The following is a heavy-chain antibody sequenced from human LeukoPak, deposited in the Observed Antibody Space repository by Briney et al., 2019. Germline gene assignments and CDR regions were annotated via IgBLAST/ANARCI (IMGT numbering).Heavy chain of an antibody. D-gene: IGHD3-3*01. V-gene: IGHV1-18*01. CDR3: ARDLFQVAIFGVVLRPNWFDP. CDR1: GYTFTSYG. Sequence: GASVKVSCKASGYTFTSYGISWVRQAPGQGLEWMGWISAYNGNTNYAQKLQGRVTMTTDTSTSTAYMELRSLRSDDTAVYYCARDLFQVAIFGVVLRPNWFDPWGQGTLVTVSS. J-gene: IGHJ5*02. CDR2: ISAYNGNT.